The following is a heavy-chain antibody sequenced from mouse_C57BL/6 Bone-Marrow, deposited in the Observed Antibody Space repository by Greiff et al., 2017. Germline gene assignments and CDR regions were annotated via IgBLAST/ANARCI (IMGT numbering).Heavy chain of an antibody. CDR1: GYSFTGYY. CDR3: ASPISYDFDY. V-gene: IGHV1-42*01. J-gene: IGHJ2*01. D-gene: IGHD1-1*01. Sequence: VQLQQSGPELVKPGASVKISCKASGYSFTGYYMNWVKQSPEKSLEWIGEINPSSGGTNYNQQFKAKATLTVDKSSSTAYMQLKSLTSEDSAVYYCASPISYDFDYWGQGTTLTVSS. CDR2: INPSSGGT.